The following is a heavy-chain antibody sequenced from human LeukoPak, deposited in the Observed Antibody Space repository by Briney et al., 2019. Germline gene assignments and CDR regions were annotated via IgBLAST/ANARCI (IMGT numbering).Heavy chain of an antibody. CDR2: ISYDGSNK. V-gene: IGHV3-30-3*01. CDR1: GFTFSSYA. Sequence: GGSLRLSCAASGFTFSSYAMHWVRQAPGKGLEWVAVISYDGSNKYYADSVKGRFTISRDNSKNTLYLQMNSLRAEDTAVYYCARDHGGRWLQSIDYWGQGNLVTVSS. D-gene: IGHD5-24*01. CDR3: ARDHGGRWLQSIDY. J-gene: IGHJ4*02.